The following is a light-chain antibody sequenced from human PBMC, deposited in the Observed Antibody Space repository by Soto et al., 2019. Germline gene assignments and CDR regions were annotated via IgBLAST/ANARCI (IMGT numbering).Light chain of an antibody. CDR3: QPYNSYSPWP. V-gene: IGKV1-5*01. CDR2: DAS. CDR1: QSISSW. J-gene: IGKJ1*01. Sequence: QMSEAPSTMSASVGDKVTNTFRASQSISSWLAWYQQKPGKAPKLLIYDASSLESGVPSRFSGSGSGTEFTLTISSLHPDDFATYYCQPYNSYSPWPFGHRTMVDIK.